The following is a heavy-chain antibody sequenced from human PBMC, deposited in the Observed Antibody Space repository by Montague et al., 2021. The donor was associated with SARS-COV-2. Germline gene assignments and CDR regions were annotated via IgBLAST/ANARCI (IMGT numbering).Heavy chain of an antibody. V-gene: IGHV4-34*01. Sequence: SETLSLTCAVYGGSFSGYYWNWIRQPPGKGLEWIGEINHSGSANYNPSLKRRVTISVDTSKNQFSLKLNSVTAADTAVYYCARLGEGVVPAPILGIGPLYSYFYMDVWGKGATVTVSS. D-gene: IGHD2-2*02. J-gene: IGHJ6*03. CDR2: INHSGSA. CDR1: GGSFSGYY. CDR3: ARLGEGVVPAPILGIGPLYSYFYMDV.